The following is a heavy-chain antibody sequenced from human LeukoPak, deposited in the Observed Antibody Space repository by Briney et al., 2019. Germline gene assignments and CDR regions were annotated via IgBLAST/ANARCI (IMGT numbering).Heavy chain of an antibody. D-gene: IGHD3-10*01. Sequence: PSETLSLTCTVSGGSISSYYWSWIRQPPGKGLEWIGYIYCSGSTNYNPSLKSRVTISVDTSKNQFSLKLSSVTAADTAVYYCARDSGRPFRGMDYWGQGTLVTVPS. CDR2: IYCSGST. CDR1: GGSISSYY. CDR3: ARDSGRPFRGMDY. J-gene: IGHJ4*02. V-gene: IGHV4-59*01.